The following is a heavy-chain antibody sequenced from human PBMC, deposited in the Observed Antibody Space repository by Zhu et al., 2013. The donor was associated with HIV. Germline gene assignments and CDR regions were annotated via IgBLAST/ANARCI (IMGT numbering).Heavy chain of an antibody. V-gene: IGHV1-2*02. J-gene: IGHJ4*02. CDR1: GYTFTGYF. CDR3: ARGGAFDF. CDR2: INPNSGGT. Sequence: QVQLVQSAAEVTKPGASVKVSCKASGYTFTGYFLHWVRQAPGQGLEWMGWINPNSGGTNYAQNFQGRVTMTRDTAITTVYMDLNRLTSYDTAVYYCARGGAFDFWGQGTLVTVSS.